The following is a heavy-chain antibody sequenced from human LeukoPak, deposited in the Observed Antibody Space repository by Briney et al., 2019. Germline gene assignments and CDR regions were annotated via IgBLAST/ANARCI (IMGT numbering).Heavy chain of an antibody. Sequence: ASVKVSCKASGYTFTGYYMHWVRQAPGQGLEWMGWINPNSGGTNYAQKFQGRVTMTRDTSISTAYMELSRLRSDDTAVYYCARDQDYYDSSGYFRFDLWGQGTLVTVSS. CDR2: INPNSGGT. CDR1: GYTFTGYY. V-gene: IGHV1-2*02. CDR3: ARDQDYYDSSGYFRFDL. J-gene: IGHJ5*02. D-gene: IGHD3-22*01.